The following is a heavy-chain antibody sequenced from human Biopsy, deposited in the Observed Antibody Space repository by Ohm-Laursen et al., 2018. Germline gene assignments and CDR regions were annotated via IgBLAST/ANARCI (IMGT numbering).Heavy chain of an antibody. CDR3: ARDSGILNYGNFKYYHYYGMDV. Sequence: GTLSLTCPVSGGSISNNNYYWGWIRQPPGKGLEWIGHIYYSVMTNYNPSLQSRVSISVGTSRNQVSLTLSSVTAADTAVYYCARDSGILNYGNFKYYHYYGMDVWGQGTKVTVSS. V-gene: IGHV4-61*01. CDR1: GGSISNNNYY. CDR2: IYYSVMT. D-gene: IGHD4-11*01. J-gene: IGHJ6*02.